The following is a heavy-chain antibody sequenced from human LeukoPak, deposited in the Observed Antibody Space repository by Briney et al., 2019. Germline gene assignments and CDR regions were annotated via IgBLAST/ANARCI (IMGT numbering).Heavy chain of an antibody. CDR1: GYTFTSYY. J-gene: IGHJ4*02. V-gene: IGHV1-46*01. CDR3: ARDSGYCSGGSCYSYDY. CDR2: INPSGAST. D-gene: IGHD2-15*01. Sequence: PMASVKVSCKASGYTFTSYYMHWVRQAPGQGLEWRGIINPSGASTRYAQKFQGRVTMTRDTSTSTVYMELSSLRSEDTAVYYCARDSGYCSGGSCYSYDYWGQGTLVTVSS.